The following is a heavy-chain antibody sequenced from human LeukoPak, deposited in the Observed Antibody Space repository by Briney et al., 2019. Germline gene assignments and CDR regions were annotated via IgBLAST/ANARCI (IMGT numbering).Heavy chain of an antibody. CDR3: ARAGQDYYGSGSYYPYYFDY. J-gene: IGHJ4*02. D-gene: IGHD3-10*01. CDR1: GFTVSSNY. Sequence: GGSLRLSCAASGFTVSSNYMSWVRQAPGKGLEWVSVIYSGGSTYYADSVKGRFTISRDNSKNTLYLQMNSLRAEDTAVYYCARAGQDYYGSGSYYPYYFDYWGQGTLVTVSS. V-gene: IGHV3-53*01. CDR2: IYSGGST.